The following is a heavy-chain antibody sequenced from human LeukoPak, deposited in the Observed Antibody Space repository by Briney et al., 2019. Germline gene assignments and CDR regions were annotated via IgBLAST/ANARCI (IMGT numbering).Heavy chain of an antibody. Sequence: GESLKISCKGSGYSFTNYWIGWVRQMPGKGLEWMGIIYPGDSDTRYSPSFQGQVTISADKSISTAYLQWSSLKASDTAMYYCARQTTVRERGMDVWGQGTTVTVSS. D-gene: IGHD4-11*01. CDR2: IYPGDSDT. CDR1: GYSFTNYW. CDR3: ARQTTVRERGMDV. J-gene: IGHJ6*02. V-gene: IGHV5-51*01.